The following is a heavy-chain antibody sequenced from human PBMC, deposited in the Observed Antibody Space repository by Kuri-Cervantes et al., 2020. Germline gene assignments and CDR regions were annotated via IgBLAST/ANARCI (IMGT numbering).Heavy chain of an antibody. D-gene: IGHD1-26*01. CDR3: ASCTTPDAFDI. CDR2: INHSGST. CDR1: GGSFSGYY. Sequence: SETLSLTCAVYGGSFSGYYWSWIRQPPGKGLEWIGEINHSGSTNYNPSLKSRVTISVDTSKNQFFLKLSSVTAADTAVYYCASCTTPDAFDIWGQGTMVTVSS. J-gene: IGHJ3*02. V-gene: IGHV4-34*01.